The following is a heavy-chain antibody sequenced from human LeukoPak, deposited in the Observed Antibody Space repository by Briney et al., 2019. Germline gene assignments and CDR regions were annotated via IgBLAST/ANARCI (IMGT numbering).Heavy chain of an antibody. D-gene: IGHD1-1*01. J-gene: IGHJ4*01. CDR2: IYYSESA. V-gene: IGHV4-59*04. CDR1: GGSISSYY. Sequence: KASETLSLTCTVSGGSISSYYWSWIRQPPGKGLEWIGYIYYSESAYYNPSLKSRVTISVDTSKNQFSLNLTSVTAADTAVYYCARHWNLLYYFDYWGHGTLVTVSS. CDR3: ARHWNLLYYFDY.